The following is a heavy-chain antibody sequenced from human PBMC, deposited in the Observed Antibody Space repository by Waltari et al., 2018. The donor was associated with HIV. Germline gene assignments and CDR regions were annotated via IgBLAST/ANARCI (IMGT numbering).Heavy chain of an antibody. Sequence: EVQLVESGGGLVKPGGSLRLSGAASGFTSKNYNMNWVGQAPGKGLEWVSSISSSSNYIYYADSVKGRFTISRDNAKNSLYLQMSSLRAEDTAVYYCAKDRGGDWSVDYWGQGTLVIVSS. J-gene: IGHJ4*02. CDR3: AKDRGGDWSVDY. V-gene: IGHV3-21*06. CDR2: ISSSSNYI. D-gene: IGHD2-21*02. CDR1: GFTSKNYN.